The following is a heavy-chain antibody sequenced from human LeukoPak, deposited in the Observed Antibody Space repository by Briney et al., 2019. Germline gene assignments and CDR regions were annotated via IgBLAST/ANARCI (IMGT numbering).Heavy chain of an antibody. CDR1: GYTFTGYY. Sequence: GASVEVSCKASGYTFTGYYMHWVRQAPGQGLEWMGWINPNSGGTNYAQKFQGRVTMTRDTSISTAYMELSRLRSDDTAVYYCARNPSPSPNWFDPWGQGTLVTVSS. D-gene: IGHD2-2*01. J-gene: IGHJ5*02. V-gene: IGHV1-2*02. CDR3: ARNPSPSPNWFDP. CDR2: INPNSGGT.